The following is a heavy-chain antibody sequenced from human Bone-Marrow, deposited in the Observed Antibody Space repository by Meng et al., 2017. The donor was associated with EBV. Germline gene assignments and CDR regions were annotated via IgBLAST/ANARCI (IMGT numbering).Heavy chain of an antibody. J-gene: IGHJ4*02. CDR3: ASESGRGFTPDY. Sequence: QLQLVQAWGVLKKPGSSVKVSVKTSGGTFSRDSISWVRQAPGQGLVWLGGLIPMSGVPYYAQNFQGRVTITADESTSTHYMELSNLRSEDTAMYYCASESGRGFTPDYWGQGTLVTVSS. CDR2: LIPMSGVP. D-gene: IGHD3-10*01. V-gene: IGHV1-69*01. CDR1: GGTFSRDS.